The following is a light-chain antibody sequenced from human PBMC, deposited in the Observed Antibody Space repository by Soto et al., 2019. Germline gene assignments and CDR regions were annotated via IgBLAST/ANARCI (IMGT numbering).Light chain of an antibody. CDR2: AVN. CDR1: SSDVGGYKY. Sequence: QSALTQHPSASGSPGQSVTISCTGSSSDVGGYKYVSWYQQYPGKAPKLMIYAVNKRPSGVPDRFSGSKSGNTASLTVSGLQAEDEADYYCSSYAGSNNYVFGTGTKLTVL. J-gene: IGLJ1*01. CDR3: SSYAGSNNYV. V-gene: IGLV2-8*01.